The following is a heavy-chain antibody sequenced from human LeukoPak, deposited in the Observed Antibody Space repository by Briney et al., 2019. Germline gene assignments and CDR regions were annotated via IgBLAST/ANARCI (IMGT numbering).Heavy chain of an antibody. J-gene: IGHJ4*02. CDR3: AKARQGHDKYYYDSSGYFFEY. D-gene: IGHD3-22*01. Sequence: GGSLRLSCAASGFTFSSYGMHWVRQAPGKGLEWVAVISYDGSNKYYADSVKGRFTIPRDNSKNTLYLQMNSLRAEDTAVYYCAKARQGHDKYYYDSSGYFFEYWGQGTLVTVSS. CDR2: ISYDGSNK. V-gene: IGHV3-30*18. CDR1: GFTFSSYG.